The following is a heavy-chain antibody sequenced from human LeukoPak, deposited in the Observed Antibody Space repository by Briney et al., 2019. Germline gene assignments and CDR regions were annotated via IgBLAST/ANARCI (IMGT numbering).Heavy chain of an antibody. V-gene: IGHV3-21*01. CDR1: GFTFSSYN. J-gene: IGHJ4*02. CDR2: ISTSSNYR. D-gene: IGHD3-22*01. Sequence: GGSLRLSCAASGFTFSSYNMNWVRQAPGKGLEWVSSISTSSNYRYYADSVKGRFTISRDNAKKLLYLQMNSLRAEDTAVYYCARLHYYDSSGYIDWGQGTLVTVSS. CDR3: ARLHYYDSSGYID.